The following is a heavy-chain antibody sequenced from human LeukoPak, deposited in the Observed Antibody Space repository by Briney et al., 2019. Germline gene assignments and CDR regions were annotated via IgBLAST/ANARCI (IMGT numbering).Heavy chain of an antibody. Sequence: PGGSLRLSCAASGFTFSSYAMHWVRQAPGKGLEWVAVISYDGSNKYYADSVKGRFTISRDNSKNTLYLQLNSLRAEDTAVYYCARDSWELRGIHIYFDYWGQGTLVTVSS. D-gene: IGHD1-26*01. CDR2: ISYDGSNK. V-gene: IGHV3-30-3*01. CDR1: GFTFSSYA. CDR3: ARDSWELRGIHIYFDY. J-gene: IGHJ4*02.